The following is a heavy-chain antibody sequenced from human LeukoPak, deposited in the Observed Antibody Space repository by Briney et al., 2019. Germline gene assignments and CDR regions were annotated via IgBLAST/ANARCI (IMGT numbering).Heavy chain of an antibody. CDR2: IYYSGST. Sequence: SETLSLTCTVSGGSISSGGYYWSWIRQHPGKGLEWMGYIYYSGSTYYNPSLKSRVTISVDTSKNQFSLKLSSVTAADTAVYYCARAPYSSYGYFDYWGQGTLVTVSS. D-gene: IGHD5-12*01. V-gene: IGHV4-31*03. J-gene: IGHJ4*02. CDR3: ARAPYSSYGYFDY. CDR1: GGSISSGGYY.